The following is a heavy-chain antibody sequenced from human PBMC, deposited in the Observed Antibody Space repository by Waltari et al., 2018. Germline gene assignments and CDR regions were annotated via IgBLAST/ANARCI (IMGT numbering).Heavy chain of an antibody. CDR2: IYPSGST. J-gene: IGHJ4*02. CDR3: ARDPLF. Sequence: QVQLQESGPGLVKPSETLSLTCTVSGYSISGGYYWGWIRQPPGKGLEWVGSIYPSGSTKYNPSLKSRVTMSVDTSKNQFSLKLNSVTAADTAVYYCARDPLFWGQGTLVTVSS. V-gene: IGHV4-38-2*02. CDR1: GYSISGGYY.